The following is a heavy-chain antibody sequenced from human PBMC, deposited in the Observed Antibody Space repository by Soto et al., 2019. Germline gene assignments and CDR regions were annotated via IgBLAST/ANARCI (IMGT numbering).Heavy chain of an antibody. CDR3: ARVGILTGYPYYYGMDV. J-gene: IGHJ6*02. D-gene: IGHD3-9*01. CDR2: INPSGGST. Sequence: ASVKVSCKASGYTFTSYYMHWVRQAPGQGLEWMGIINPSGGSTSYAQKFQGRVTMTRDTSTSTVYMELSSLRSEDTAVYYCARVGILTGYPYYYGMDVWGQGTTVTVSS. V-gene: IGHV1-46*01. CDR1: GYTFTSYY.